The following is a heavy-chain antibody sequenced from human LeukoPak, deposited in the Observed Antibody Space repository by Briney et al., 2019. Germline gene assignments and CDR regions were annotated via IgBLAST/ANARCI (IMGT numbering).Heavy chain of an antibody. CDR1: GFTVSSNY. J-gene: IGHJ4*02. Sequence: PGGSLRLSCAASGFTVSSNYMSWVRQAPGKGLEWVSVIYSGGSTYYADSVKGRFTISRDNSKNTLFLQMNSLRPEDTAVYYCAQSGSSWYGFDHWGQGTLVTVSS. CDR2: IYSGGST. V-gene: IGHV3-53*05. D-gene: IGHD6-13*01. CDR3: AQSGSSWYGFDH.